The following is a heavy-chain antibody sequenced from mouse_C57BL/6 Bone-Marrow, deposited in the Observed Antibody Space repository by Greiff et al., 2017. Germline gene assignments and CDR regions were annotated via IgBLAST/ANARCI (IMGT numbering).Heavy chain of an antibody. CDR1: GYSFTGYF. J-gene: IGHJ4*01. CDR2: INPYNGET. V-gene: IGHV1-20*02. CDR3: ARLFYGSSYRYYAMDY. Sequence: EVQRVESGPELVKPGASVKISCKASGYSFTGYFMNWVMQSHGKSFEWIGRINPYNGETFYNQKFKGKATLTVDKSSSTAHMELRSLASEDSAVYYCARLFYGSSYRYYAMDYWGQGTSVTVSS. D-gene: IGHD1-1*01.